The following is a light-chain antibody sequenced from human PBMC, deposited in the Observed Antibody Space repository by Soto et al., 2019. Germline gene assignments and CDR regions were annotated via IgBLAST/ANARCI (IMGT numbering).Light chain of an antibody. J-gene: IGKJ5*01. CDR1: QSLSHSDGGTY. V-gene: IGKV2-30*02. CDR2: KVS. Sequence: FVLTQSPLYLPVTLGQPASISCRSSQSLSHSDGGTYLNWFLQRPGQSPGRLIYKVSNRDSEVPDRFSGSGSGTDFTLTISRVEAEDIGVYYCMQGTHWPPITFGQGTRLEI. CDR3: MQGTHWPPIT.